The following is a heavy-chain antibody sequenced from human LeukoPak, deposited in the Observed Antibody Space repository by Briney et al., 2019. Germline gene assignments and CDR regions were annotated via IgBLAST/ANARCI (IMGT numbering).Heavy chain of an antibody. CDR1: GFTFSDYG. D-gene: IGHD2-8*02. Sequence: PGGSLRLSCAASGFTFSDYGMSWVRQAPGKGLEWVSALSGNGGNTYYADSVKGRFTISRDNSENTLHLQMNSLRAEDTAAYYCAREHGGVFDYWGQGTLVTVSS. CDR2: LSGNGGNT. CDR3: AREHGGVFDY. J-gene: IGHJ4*02. V-gene: IGHV3-23*01.